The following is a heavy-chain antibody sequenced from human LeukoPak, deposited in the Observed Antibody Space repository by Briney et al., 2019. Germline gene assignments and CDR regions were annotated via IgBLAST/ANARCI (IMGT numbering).Heavy chain of an antibody. Sequence: PSETLSLTCAVYGGSFSGYYWSWIRQPPGKGLEWIGEINHSGSTNYNPSLKSRVTISVDTSKNQFSLSLMSVTAADTAVYYCARGWSRSSIDYWGQGTLVTVSS. V-gene: IGHV4-34*01. CDR1: GGSFSGYY. D-gene: IGHD6-6*01. CDR2: INHSGST. J-gene: IGHJ4*02. CDR3: ARGWSRSSIDY.